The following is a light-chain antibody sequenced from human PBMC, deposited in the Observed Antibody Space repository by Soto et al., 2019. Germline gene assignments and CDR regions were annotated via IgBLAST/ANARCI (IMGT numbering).Light chain of an antibody. CDR1: QTISSDY. CDR2: GTS. Sequence: EIVLTQSPGTLSVSPGERATLSCRASQTISSDYLAWYQQKPGQAPSLLISGTSIRATGIPDRFSGSGSGTDFTLTISRLEPEDSAIYYCQQYVGWTFGQGTKVEIK. V-gene: IGKV3-20*01. CDR3: QQYVGWT. J-gene: IGKJ1*01.